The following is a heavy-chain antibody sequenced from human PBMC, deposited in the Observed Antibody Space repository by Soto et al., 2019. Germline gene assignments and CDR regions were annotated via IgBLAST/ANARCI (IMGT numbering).Heavy chain of an antibody. D-gene: IGHD3-3*01. V-gene: IGHV1-2*02. CDR1: GYPVTAYY. Sequence: QLHLVQSGAVVKKPGASVTVSCSASGYPVTAYYMHWVRQAPGRGLEWMGGINPATGAAKYTQTFRGRVTMTRDPSTRTVFMELRGLTSEDTAVFYCARGGGVGVAGSAAFDMWGQGTLVTVSS. CDR2: INPATGAA. J-gene: IGHJ3*02. CDR3: ARGGGVGVAGSAAFDM.